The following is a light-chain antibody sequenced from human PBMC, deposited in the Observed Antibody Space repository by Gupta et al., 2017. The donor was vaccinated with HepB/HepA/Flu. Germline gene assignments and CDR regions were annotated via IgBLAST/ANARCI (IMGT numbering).Light chain of an antibody. CDR2: DNN. CDR3: ATWDDSLNEWV. Sequence: QSVLTQPPSASGTPGQPVTISCSGSSSNIGSKTVNWYQQVPGTAPKLLIYDNNQRPSGVSDRFSGSKSGTSASLAISGLQSDHEADYYCATWDDSLNEWVFGGGTKLTVL. J-gene: IGLJ3*02. V-gene: IGLV1-44*01. CDR1: SSNIGSKT.